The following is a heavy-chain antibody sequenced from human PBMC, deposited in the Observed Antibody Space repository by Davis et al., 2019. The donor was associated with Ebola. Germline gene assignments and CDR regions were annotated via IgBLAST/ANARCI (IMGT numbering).Heavy chain of an antibody. D-gene: IGHD2-2*01. CDR1: GGSTSSSSYY. CDR2: IYYSGST. J-gene: IGHJ4*02. CDR3: VRGFGNQQTYDY. Sequence: MPGGSLRPSCPLPGGSTSSSSYYWGWIRQPPGKGLEWIGSIYYSGSTYYNPSLKSRVTISLDTSKNQFSLKLTSVTAADTAIYYCVRGFGNQQTYDYWGQGILVTVSS. V-gene: IGHV4-39*07.